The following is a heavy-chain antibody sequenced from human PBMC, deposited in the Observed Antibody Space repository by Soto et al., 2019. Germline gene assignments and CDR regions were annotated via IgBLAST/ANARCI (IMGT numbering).Heavy chain of an antibody. CDR3: ARVVYYGSGSSPYGYYYYMDV. D-gene: IGHD3-10*01. J-gene: IGHJ6*03. Sequence: SETLSRTCTVSGGSISSYYWSWIRQPPGKGLEWIGYIYYSGSTNYNPSLKSRVTISVDTSKNQFSLKLSSVTAADTAVYYCARVVYYGSGSSPYGYYYYMDVWGKGTTVTVSS. CDR1: GGSISSYY. V-gene: IGHV4-59*01. CDR2: IYYSGST.